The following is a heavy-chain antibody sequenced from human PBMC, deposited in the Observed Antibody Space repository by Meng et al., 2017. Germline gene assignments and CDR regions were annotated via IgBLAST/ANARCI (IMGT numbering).Heavy chain of an antibody. V-gene: IGHV3-23*01. CDR2: ISGSGGST. J-gene: IGHJ4*02. Sequence: GGSLRLSCAASGFTFSSYAMSWVRQAPGKGLEWVSAISGSGGSTYYADSVKGRFTISRDNSKNTLYLQMNSLTAEDTAVYYCAKPRHYYYDSSGYYYFDYWGQGTLVTVSS. CDR3: AKPRHYYYDSSGYYYFDY. CDR1: GFTFSSYA. D-gene: IGHD3-22*01.